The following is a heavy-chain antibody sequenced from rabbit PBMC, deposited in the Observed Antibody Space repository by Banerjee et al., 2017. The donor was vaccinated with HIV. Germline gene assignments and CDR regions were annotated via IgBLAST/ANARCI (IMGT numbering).Heavy chain of an antibody. Sequence: QEQLEESGGDLVKPEGSLTLTCTASGFSFSSGYWMCWVRQAPGKGLEWIGCIGIGSGTTYYASWAKGRFPITKTSSTTVTLQMTSLTAADTATYFCARGGVGSTGYTYAFDPWGPGTLVTVS. D-gene: IGHD1-1*01. CDR2: IGIGSGTT. CDR3: ARGGVGSTGYTYAFDP. CDR1: GFSFSSGYW. J-gene: IGHJ2*01. V-gene: IGHV1S45*01.